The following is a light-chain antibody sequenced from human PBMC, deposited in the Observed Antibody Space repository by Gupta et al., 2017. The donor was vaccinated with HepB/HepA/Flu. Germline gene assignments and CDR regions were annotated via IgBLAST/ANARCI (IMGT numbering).Light chain of an antibody. V-gene: IGLV2-8*01. CDR3: NAYGYGGSGHLWG. Sequence: QSALTQPPSASGSPGQSVTISCTGTSSDVGGYNFVSWYQQHPGKAPKLMSYEVSKRPSGVPDRFSGSKSGDTASLKVSGLQAEDEADYYGNAYGYGGSGHLWGCGGG. CDR2: EVS. CDR1: SSDVGGYNF. J-gene: IGLJ3*02.